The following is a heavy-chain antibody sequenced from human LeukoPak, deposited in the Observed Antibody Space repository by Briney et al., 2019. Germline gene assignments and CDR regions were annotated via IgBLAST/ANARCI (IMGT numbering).Heavy chain of an antibody. CDR2: IKNKAGGGSTDYTA. V-gene: IGHV3-15*01. J-gene: IGHJ3*02. Sequence: GGSLRLSCAASGFTLSNPWMNWVRQAPGRGLEWVGRIKNKAGGGSTDYTADYAAPVKGRFTISRDDSKNTLFLQMNSLKTEDAAVYYCNTDRYYINFSCYSAFDIWGQGTTVTVSS. CDR3: NTDRYYINFSCYSAFDI. D-gene: IGHD3-22*01. CDR1: GFTLSNPW.